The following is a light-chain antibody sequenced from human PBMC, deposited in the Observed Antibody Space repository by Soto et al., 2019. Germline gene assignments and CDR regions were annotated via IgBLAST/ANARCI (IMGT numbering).Light chain of an antibody. V-gene: IGLV4-69*01. J-gene: IGLJ2*01. CDR2: LDSDGSH. CDR1: SGHSSYA. Sequence: QPVLTQSPSASASLGASVKLTCTLSSGHSSYAIAWHQQQPEKGPRYLMKLDSDGSHTKGDAIPDRFSGSSSGAERYLTISRLQSEDEADDYCQTWGTGIHVVFGGGTKVTVL. CDR3: QTWGTGIHVV.